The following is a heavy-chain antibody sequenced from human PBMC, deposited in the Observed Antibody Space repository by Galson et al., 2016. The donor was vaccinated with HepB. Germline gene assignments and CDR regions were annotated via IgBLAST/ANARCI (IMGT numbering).Heavy chain of an antibody. CDR2: IKQDGSEK. D-gene: IGHD2-2*01. V-gene: IGHV3-7*04. CDR3: ARDVGYA. J-gene: IGHJ4*02. Sequence: SLRLSCAASGLTLSTNWMSWVRQAPGKGLEWVANIKQDGSEKYYVDSVKGRFTISRDNAKNSLFLQMDSLRAEDTAVYYCARDVGYAWGQGTLVTVSS. CDR1: GLTLSTNW.